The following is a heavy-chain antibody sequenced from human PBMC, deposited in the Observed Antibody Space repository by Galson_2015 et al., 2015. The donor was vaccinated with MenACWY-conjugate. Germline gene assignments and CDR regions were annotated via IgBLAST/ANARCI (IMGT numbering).Heavy chain of an antibody. CDR3: ARLTGGRFDL. J-gene: IGHJ4*02. CDR2: INPNSGGG. Sequence: SVKVSCKASGNTFTVYYFHWVRQAPGQGLEWMGRINPNSGGGNYAQKFQGRVTMTRNTSITTAYMELSSLNSEDTAVYFCARLTGGRFDLWGQGTLVTVSS. CDR1: GNTFTVYY. V-gene: IGHV1-2*06. D-gene: IGHD7-27*01.